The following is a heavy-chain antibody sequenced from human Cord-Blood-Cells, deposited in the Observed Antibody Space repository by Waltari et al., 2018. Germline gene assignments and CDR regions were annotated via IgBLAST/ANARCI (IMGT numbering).Heavy chain of an antibody. CDR1: RFPFRRYG. Sequence: QVQLVESGGGVVQPGRSLRLSCAASRFPFRRYGWHGVRQAPGKGLEWVAVISYDGSNKYYADSVKGRFTISRDNSKNTLYLQVNSLRAEDTAVYYCAKGSHLDYWGQGTLVTVSS. V-gene: IGHV3-30*18. CDR2: ISYDGSNK. J-gene: IGHJ4*02. CDR3: AKGSHLDY.